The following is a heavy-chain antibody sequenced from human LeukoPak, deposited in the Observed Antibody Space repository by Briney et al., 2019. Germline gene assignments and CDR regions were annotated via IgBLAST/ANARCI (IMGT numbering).Heavy chain of an antibody. CDR2: INPNSGGT. J-gene: IGHJ3*02. D-gene: IGHD6-13*01. CDR3: ARDLGQYSSSWYHAFDI. V-gene: IGHV1-2*02. Sequence: ASVKVSCKASGYTFTGYYMHWVRQAPGQGLEWMGWINPNSGGTNYAQKFQGRVTMTRDTSISTAYMELSRLRSDDTAVYYCARDLGQYSSSWYHAFDIWGQGTMVTVSS. CDR1: GYTFTGYY.